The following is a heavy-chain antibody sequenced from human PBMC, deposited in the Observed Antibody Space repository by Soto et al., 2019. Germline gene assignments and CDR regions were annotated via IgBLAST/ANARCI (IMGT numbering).Heavy chain of an antibody. CDR1: GFTLSAYD. Sequence: EVQVVESGGGVVEPGGSLRLSCAASGFTLSAYDMHWVRQAEGKGLEWVSALGAADDPYYLVSVKGRFTIPRENAKNSLYLQMNNLRAGDTAVYYCARAYSGRLPRRADYYYAMDVWGQGTTVTVSS. CDR3: ARAYSGRLPRRADYYYAMDV. J-gene: IGHJ6*02. D-gene: IGHD2-15*01. V-gene: IGHV3-13*05. CDR2: LGAADDP.